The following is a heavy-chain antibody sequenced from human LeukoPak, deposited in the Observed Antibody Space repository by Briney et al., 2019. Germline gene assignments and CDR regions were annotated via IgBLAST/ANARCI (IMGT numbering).Heavy chain of an antibody. J-gene: IGHJ4*02. V-gene: IGHV4-4*07. Sequence: SETLSLTCTVSGGSISSYYWSWIRQPAGKGLEWIGRIYTGGSTNYNPSLKSRVTMSVDTSKNQFSLKLSSVTAADTAVYYCARDEYGSGSYSFDYWGQRTLVTVSS. CDR1: GGSISSYY. D-gene: IGHD3-10*01. CDR3: ARDEYGSGSYSFDY. CDR2: IYTGGST.